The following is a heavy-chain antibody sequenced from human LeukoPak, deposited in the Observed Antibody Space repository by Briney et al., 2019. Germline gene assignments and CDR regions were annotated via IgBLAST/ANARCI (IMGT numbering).Heavy chain of an antibody. V-gene: IGHV5-51*01. CDR3: ARCSRWPNWFDP. J-gene: IGHJ5*02. CDR1: GYTFHSYW. Sequence: GESLKISCKGSGYTFHSYWIAWVRQMPGKGLEWMGIIYPGDSDTRYSPSFQGQVTISADKSIRTAYLQWSSLKASDTAMYYCARCSRWPNWFDPWGQGTLGTVSS. D-gene: IGHD6-13*01. CDR2: IYPGDSDT.